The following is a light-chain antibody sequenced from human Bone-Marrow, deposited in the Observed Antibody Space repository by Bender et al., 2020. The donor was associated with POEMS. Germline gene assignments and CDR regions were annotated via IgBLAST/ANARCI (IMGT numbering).Light chain of an antibody. V-gene: IGLV2-14*01. CDR1: GSDVGTFNY. J-gene: IGLJ1*01. CDR3: KGETPPHV. Sequence: QSALTQPASVSGSPGQSITISCTGTGSDVGTFNYVSWYQQHPGKAPKLIIYEVSNRPSAVSNRFSGSKSGNTASLTRSGRQGEDEADYYCKGETPPHVVGTGTKVTVL. CDR2: EVS.